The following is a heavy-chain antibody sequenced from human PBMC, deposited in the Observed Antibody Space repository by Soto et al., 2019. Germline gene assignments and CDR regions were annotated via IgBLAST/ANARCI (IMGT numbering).Heavy chain of an antibody. V-gene: IGHV4-59*01. J-gene: IGHJ4*02. D-gene: IGHD6-13*01. CDR2: IYYSGST. CDR1: GGSISSYY. Sequence: SETLSLTCTVSGGSISSYYWSWIRQPPGKGMECIGYIYYSGSTNYNPSLKSRVTISVDTSKNQFSLKLSSVTAADTAVYYCARGEAAAGDLDYWGQGTLVTVSS. CDR3: ARGEAAAGDLDY.